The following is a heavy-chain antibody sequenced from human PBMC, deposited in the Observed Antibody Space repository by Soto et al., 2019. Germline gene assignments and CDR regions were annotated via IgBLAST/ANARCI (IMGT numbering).Heavy chain of an antibody. CDR1: GGSISFSNYH. V-gene: IGHV4-39*01. CDR2: SGTT. J-gene: IGHJ4*02. D-gene: IGHD2-21*01. CDR3: ATCGGDTGRFDY. Sequence: PSETLSLTCTVSGGSISFSNYHWTWVRQSPGKGPEWIGSGTTYYNPSLRSRVTISVDTSQNQFSLYMHSVTAADSAVYYCATCGGDTGRFDYWGQGILVTVSS.